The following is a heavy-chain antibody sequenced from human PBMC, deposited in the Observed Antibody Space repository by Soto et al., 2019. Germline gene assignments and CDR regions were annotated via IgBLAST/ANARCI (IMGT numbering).Heavy chain of an antibody. D-gene: IGHD2-2*01. V-gene: IGHV3-9*01. Sequence: GGSLRLSCAASGFTFDDYAMHWVRQAPGKGLEWVSGISWNSGSIGYADSVKGRFTISRDNAKNSLYLQMNSLRAEDTALYYCAKDSWILARVVPAAYFDYWGQGTLVTVSS. CDR1: GFTFDDYA. J-gene: IGHJ4*02. CDR2: ISWNSGSI. CDR3: AKDSWILARVVPAAYFDY.